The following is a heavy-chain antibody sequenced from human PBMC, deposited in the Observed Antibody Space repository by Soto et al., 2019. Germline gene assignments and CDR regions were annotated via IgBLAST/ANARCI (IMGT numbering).Heavy chain of an antibody. CDR2: ISAYNGNT. CDR3: ARPPFPGCINAICYPLDF. V-gene: IGHV1-18*01. J-gene: IGHJ4*02. Sequence: ASVKVSCKASGYTFTSYGISWVRQAPGQGLEWMGWISAYNGNTNYAQKLQGRVTMTTDTSTNTVYMELRSLRSEDTAVYYCARPPFPGCINAICYPLDFWGQGAQVTVSS. D-gene: IGHD2-8*01. CDR1: GYTFTSYG.